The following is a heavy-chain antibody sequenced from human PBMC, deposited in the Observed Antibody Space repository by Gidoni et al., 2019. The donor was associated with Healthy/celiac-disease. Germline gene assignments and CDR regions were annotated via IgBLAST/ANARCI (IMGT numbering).Heavy chain of an antibody. CDR1: GFTFSDYY. CDR2: ISSSGTTI. D-gene: IGHD3-10*01. J-gene: IGHJ4*02. V-gene: IGHV3-11*01. CDR3: AGNTMIQGFDY. Sequence: QVQLVESGGGLVKPGGSLRLSCAASGFTFSDYYMNWIRQAPGKGLGWISYISSSGTTIYYADSVKGRFTIARDNAKNSLYLQMNSLRAEDTAMYYCAGNTMIQGFDYWGQGTLVTVSS.